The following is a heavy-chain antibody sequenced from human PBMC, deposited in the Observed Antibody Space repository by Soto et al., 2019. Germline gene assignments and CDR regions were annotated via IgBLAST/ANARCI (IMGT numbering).Heavy chain of an antibody. D-gene: IGHD3-9*01. Sequence: SETLSLTCTVSGGSISSSSYYWGWIRQPPGKGLEWIGSIYYSGSTYYNPSLKSRVTISVDTSKNQFALKLSSVTAADTAVYYCARSYDILTGYYFDYWGQGTLVTVSS. V-gene: IGHV4-39*01. CDR3: ARSYDILTGYYFDY. CDR2: IYYSGST. CDR1: GGSISSSSYY. J-gene: IGHJ4*02.